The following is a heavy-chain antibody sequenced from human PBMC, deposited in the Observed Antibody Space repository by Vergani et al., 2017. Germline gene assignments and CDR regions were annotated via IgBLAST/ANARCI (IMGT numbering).Heavy chain of an antibody. CDR1: GFTFSSYG. D-gene: IGHD3-22*01. CDR2: ISYDGSNK. CDR3: ARLSYDTTPYLQGGYDC. Sequence: QVQLVESGGGVVQPGRSLRLSCAASGFTFSSYGMHWVRQAPGKGLEWVAVISYDGSNKYYADSVKGRFTISRDNSKNMLYLQMNILRAEDTAVYYCARLSYDTTPYLQGGYDCWGQGTLVSVSS. V-gene: IGHV3-30-3*01. J-gene: IGHJ4*02.